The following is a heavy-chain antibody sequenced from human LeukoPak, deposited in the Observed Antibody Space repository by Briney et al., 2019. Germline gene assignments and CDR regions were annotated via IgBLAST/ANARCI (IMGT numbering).Heavy chain of an antibody. D-gene: IGHD3-10*01. V-gene: IGHV3-74*03. Sequence: PGGSLRLSCAASGFALSSYWMHWVRQAPGKGLVWVSRISSDGSTTTYADSVEGRFTISRDDAKNTLYLQMNSLRAEDTAVYYCASDIGDWGQGTLVTVSS. CDR3: ASDIGD. CDR2: ISSDGSTT. J-gene: IGHJ4*02. CDR1: GFALSSYW.